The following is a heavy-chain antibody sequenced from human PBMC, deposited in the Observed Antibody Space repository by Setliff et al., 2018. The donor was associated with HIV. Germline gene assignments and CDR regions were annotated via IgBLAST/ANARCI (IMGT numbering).Heavy chain of an antibody. J-gene: IGHJ4*02. D-gene: IGHD3-22*01. V-gene: IGHV4-38-2*01. Sequence: SETLSLTCAVSGYSISSGYYWGWIRQPPGKGLEWIGNIYHSGTTYYNPSLKSRITISVDTSKSQFSLKLSSVTAADTAVYYCARLRGSSGYYVFDYWGQGTLVTV. CDR3: ARLRGSSGYYVFDY. CDR1: GYSISSGYY. CDR2: IYHSGTT.